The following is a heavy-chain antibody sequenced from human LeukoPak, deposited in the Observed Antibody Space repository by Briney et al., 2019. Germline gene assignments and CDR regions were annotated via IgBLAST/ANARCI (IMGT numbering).Heavy chain of an antibody. Sequence: SETLSLTCAVSGYSISSGYYWGWIRPPPGKGLEWIGNIYHSGSTYYNPSLKSRVTISVDTSKNQFSLKLSSVTAADTAVYYCAGALVTTVTTLDAFDIWGQGTVVTVSS. CDR2: IYHSGST. V-gene: IGHV4-38-2*01. CDR1: GYSISSGYY. CDR3: AGALVTTVTTLDAFDI. D-gene: IGHD4-11*01. J-gene: IGHJ3*02.